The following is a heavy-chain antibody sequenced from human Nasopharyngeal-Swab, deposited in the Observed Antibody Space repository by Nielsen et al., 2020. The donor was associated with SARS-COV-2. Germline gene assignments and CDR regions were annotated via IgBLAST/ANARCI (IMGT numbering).Heavy chain of an antibody. V-gene: IGHV3-23*01. CDR1: GFTFDTFG. Sequence: GESLKISCAASGFTFDTFGMTWVRQAPGKGLEWVSRISGSGSGTYYADSVQGRFTISRDNSKNTLYLQMNSLRADDTAVYYCAKGGVSVYGDSYYFDFWGQGTLVTVSS. J-gene: IGHJ4*02. CDR3: AKGGVSVYGDSYYFDF. CDR2: ISGSGSGT. D-gene: IGHD4-17*01.